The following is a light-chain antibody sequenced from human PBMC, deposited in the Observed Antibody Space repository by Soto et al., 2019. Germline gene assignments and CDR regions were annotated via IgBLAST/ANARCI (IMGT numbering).Light chain of an antibody. CDR3: QKYNSAPLT. CDR1: QDISNY. J-gene: IGKJ4*01. CDR2: DAS. V-gene: IGKV1-33*01. Sequence: DIQLTQSPSSLPASVGDRVTITCQAGQDISNYLNWYQQKPGKAPELLINDASNLEVGVPSRFSGVGSGTDFTLTISSLQPEDVAAYYCQKYNSAPLTFGGGTKVDIK.